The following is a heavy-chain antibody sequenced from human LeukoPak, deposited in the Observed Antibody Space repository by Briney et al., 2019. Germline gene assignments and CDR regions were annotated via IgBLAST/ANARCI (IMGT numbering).Heavy chain of an antibody. V-gene: IGHV4-39*01. CDR1: GGSIRSTSYY. J-gene: IGHJ6*03. CDR2: IYYSGST. Sequence: SETLSLTCTVSGGSIRSTSYYWGWIRQPPGKGLEWIGSIYYSGSTYYNPSLRSRVTISVDTSKNQFSLKVSSVTAADTAVYYCARGDCSSTICYSPMDVWGKGTTVTVSS. CDR3: ARGDCSSTICYSPMDV. D-gene: IGHD2-2*01.